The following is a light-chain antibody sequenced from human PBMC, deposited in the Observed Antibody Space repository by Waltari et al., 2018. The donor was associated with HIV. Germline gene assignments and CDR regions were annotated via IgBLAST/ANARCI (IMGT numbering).Light chain of an antibody. CDR3: HQYGTSPQT. Sequence: EIVLTQSPRTLSLSPGERATLSCRASQTVTSNYLAWYQMKPGQAPRLLIYGASIRATGVPDKFSGSGSGTGFTLTIARLQPEDFAVYYCHQYGTSPQTFGQGSEVEIK. CDR2: GAS. V-gene: IGKV3-20*01. CDR1: QTVTSNY. J-gene: IGKJ2*01.